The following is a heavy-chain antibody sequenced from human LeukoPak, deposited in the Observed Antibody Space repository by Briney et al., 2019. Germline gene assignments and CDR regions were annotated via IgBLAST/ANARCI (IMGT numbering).Heavy chain of an antibody. CDR3: ARQGIFGVVIFLNAFDI. CDR1: GGSISSSSYY. CDR2: IYYSGST. J-gene: IGHJ3*02. D-gene: IGHD3-3*01. V-gene: IGHV4-39*01. Sequence: PSETLSLTCTVSGGSISSSSYYWGSIRQPPGKGLEWIGCIYYSGSTYYNPSLKSRVTISVDTSKNQFSLKLSSVTAADTAVYYCARQGIFGVVIFLNAFDIWGQGTMVTVSS.